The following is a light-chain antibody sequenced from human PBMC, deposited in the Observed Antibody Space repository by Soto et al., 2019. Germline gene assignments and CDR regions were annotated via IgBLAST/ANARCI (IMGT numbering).Light chain of an antibody. CDR1: NSDVGGYNY. CDR3: SSYTITTTRVV. CDR2: EVS. V-gene: IGLV2-14*01. J-gene: IGLJ2*01. Sequence: QSALTQPASVSGSPGQSITISCTGTNSDVGGYNYVSWYQQHPGKAPKLMIYEVSNRPSGVSNRFSGSKSGNTASLTISGLQAEDEADYYCSSYTITTTRVVFGGGTKLTVL.